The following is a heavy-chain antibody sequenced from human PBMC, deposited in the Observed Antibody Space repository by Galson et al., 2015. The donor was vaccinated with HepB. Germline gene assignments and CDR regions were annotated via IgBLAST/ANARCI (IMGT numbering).Heavy chain of an antibody. CDR3: TRVFGQKCGGTTCFLGAFDI. CDR1: GASMNTDY. Sequence: SETLSLTCSVSGASMNTDYWTWIRQSPGQRLEWVGYVHHSGAANYNPSLKSRVTMSIDTSKNHFSRNLRSVTAADTAMYFCTRVFGQKCGGTTCFLGAFDIWGPGTRVIVSS. V-gene: IGHV4-59*12. J-gene: IGHJ3*02. CDR2: VHHSGAA. D-gene: IGHD3/OR15-3a*01.